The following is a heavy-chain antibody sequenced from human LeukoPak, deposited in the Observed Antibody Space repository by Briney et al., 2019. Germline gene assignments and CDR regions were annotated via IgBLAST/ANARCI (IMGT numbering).Heavy chain of an antibody. V-gene: IGHV4-59*01. J-gene: IGHJ5*02. CDR3: ARESGYCSGGSCYWFDP. Sequence: TSETLSITCTVSGGSISSYYWSWIRQPPGKGLEWIGYIYYSGSTNYNPSLKSRVTISVDTSKNQFSLKLSSVTAADTAVYYCARESGYCSGGSCYWFDPWGQGTLVTVSS. D-gene: IGHD2-15*01. CDR2: IYYSGST. CDR1: GGSISSYY.